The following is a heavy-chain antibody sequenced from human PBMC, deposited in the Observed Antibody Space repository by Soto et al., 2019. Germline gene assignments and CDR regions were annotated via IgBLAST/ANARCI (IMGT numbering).Heavy chain of an antibody. D-gene: IGHD3-22*01. CDR2: VYSSGYT. J-gene: IGHJ4*02. V-gene: IGHV4-59*11. CDR3: ARGSSNDRSFGFGY. Sequence: KTSETLSLTCTVSGASISGHYWNWIRQPPGKGLEWIGYVYSSGYTDYNPSLKTRVTMSADTSKNQFSLKLSSANAADTAVYYCARGSSNDRSFGFGYWGQGTLVTVSS. CDR1: GASISGHY.